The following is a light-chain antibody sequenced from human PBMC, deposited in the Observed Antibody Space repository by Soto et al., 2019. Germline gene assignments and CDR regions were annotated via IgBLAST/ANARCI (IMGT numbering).Light chain of an antibody. CDR2: FAS. CDR1: QGIGDR. CDR3: LHTYSFPRP. J-gene: IGKJ1*01. V-gene: IGKV1-12*01. Sequence: DIQMTQSPSSVSASVGDRVTLTCRASQGIGDRLAWYQQKPGKVPQLLIYFASTLGSGVPSRFSGSGSGTDLILTINTLQADDFATYYCLHTYSFPRPFGQGTKVDI.